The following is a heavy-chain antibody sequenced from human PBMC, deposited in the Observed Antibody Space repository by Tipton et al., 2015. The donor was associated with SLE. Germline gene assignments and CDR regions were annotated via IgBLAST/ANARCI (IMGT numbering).Heavy chain of an antibody. D-gene: IGHD3-10*01. Sequence: LRLSCAVYGGSFSGYYWSWIRQPPGKGLEWIGEINHSGSTNYNPSLKSRVTISVDTSKNQFSLKLSSVTAADTAVYYCARPPLYYYGSGSYYNPHPFDYWGQGTLVTVSS. CDR1: GGSFSGYY. J-gene: IGHJ4*02. V-gene: IGHV4-34*01. CDR3: ARPPLYYYGSGSYYNPHPFDY. CDR2: INHSGST.